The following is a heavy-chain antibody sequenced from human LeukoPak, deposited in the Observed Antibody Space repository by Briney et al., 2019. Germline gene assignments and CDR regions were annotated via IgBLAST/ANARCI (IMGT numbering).Heavy chain of an antibody. J-gene: IGHJ4*02. CDR2: ISSSSSYI. Sequence: PGGSLRLSCAASGFTFSSYSMNWVRQAPGKGLEWVSSISSSSSYIYYADSAKGRFTISRDNAKNSLYLQMNSLRAEDTAVYYCARDSVSSSCFDYWGQGTLVTVSS. D-gene: IGHD6-13*01. CDR1: GFTFSSYS. CDR3: ARDSVSSSCFDY. V-gene: IGHV3-21*01.